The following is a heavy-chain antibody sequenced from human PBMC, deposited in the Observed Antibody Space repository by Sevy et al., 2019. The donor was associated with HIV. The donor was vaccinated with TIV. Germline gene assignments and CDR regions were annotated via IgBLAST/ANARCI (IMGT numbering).Heavy chain of an antibody. D-gene: IGHD2-8*01. CDR3: ARRDVNHQYLMDY. CDR1: GFIFSDYA. V-gene: IGHV3-30*03. J-gene: IGHJ4*02. Sequence: GGSLRLSCAASGFIFSDYAMHWVRQAPGKGLESLSYISYDERDIYYLDSVRGRFSVSRDISKRTLFLQMNDLRPEDTAVYYCARRDVNHQYLMDYWGQGILVTVSS. CDR2: ISYDERDI.